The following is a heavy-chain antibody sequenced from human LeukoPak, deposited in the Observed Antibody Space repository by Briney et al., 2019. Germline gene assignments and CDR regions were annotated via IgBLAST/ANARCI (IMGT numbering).Heavy chain of an antibody. Sequence: ASVTVSCKAYGYTFISYDINWVRQAPGQGLEWMGWMYPNSGNSDYAQNFQGRVTITRNTSISTAYMELSRLRSDDTAVYYCARHMTPVWVVGVLDYYYYYMDVWGKGNTVTISS. CDR1: GYTFISYD. CDR2: MYPNSGNS. V-gene: IGHV1-8*03. D-gene: IGHD1-26*01. J-gene: IGHJ6*03. CDR3: ARHMTPVWVVGVLDYYYYYMDV.